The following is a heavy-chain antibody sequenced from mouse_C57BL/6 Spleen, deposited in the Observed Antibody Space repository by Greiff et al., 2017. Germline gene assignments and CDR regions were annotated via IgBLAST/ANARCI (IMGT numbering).Heavy chain of an antibody. D-gene: IGHD2-12*01. CDR1: GFTFSDYY. V-gene: IGHV5-16*01. CDR3: AREYSYYYAMDY. Sequence: VQLKESEGGLVQPGSSMKLSCTASGFTFSDYYMAWVRQVPEKGLEWVANINYDGSSTYYLDSLKSRFIISRDNAKNILYLQMSSLKSEDTATYYCAREYSYYYAMDYWGQGTSVTVSS. CDR2: INYDGSST. J-gene: IGHJ4*01.